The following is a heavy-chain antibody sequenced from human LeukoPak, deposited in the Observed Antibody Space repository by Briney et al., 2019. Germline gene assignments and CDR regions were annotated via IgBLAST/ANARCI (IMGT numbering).Heavy chain of an antibody. V-gene: IGHV1-3*01. CDR1: GYTFARYA. CDR3: ARDQEAFDY. Sequence: GASVKVSCKASGYTFARYAMHWVRQAPGQRLEWMGWINAGNGNTKYSQKFQGRVTITRDTSTSTVHMELSGLRSEDTAVYYCARDQEAFDYWGQGTLVTVSS. CDR2: INAGNGNT. J-gene: IGHJ4*02.